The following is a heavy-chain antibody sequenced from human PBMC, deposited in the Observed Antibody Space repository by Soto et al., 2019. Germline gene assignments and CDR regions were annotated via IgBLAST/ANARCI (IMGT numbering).Heavy chain of an antibody. Sequence: QVQLQESGPGLVKPSETLSLTCTVSGGSISSYYWSWIRQPPGKGLEWIGYIYYSGSTNYNPSLKSRVTISVDTSKNQFSLKLSSVTAADTAVYYCARVWFGDPIASWAYYYYGMDVWGQGTTVTVSS. CDR1: GGSISSYY. CDR2: IYYSGST. D-gene: IGHD3-10*01. J-gene: IGHJ6*02. CDR3: ARVWFGDPIASWAYYYYGMDV. V-gene: IGHV4-59*01.